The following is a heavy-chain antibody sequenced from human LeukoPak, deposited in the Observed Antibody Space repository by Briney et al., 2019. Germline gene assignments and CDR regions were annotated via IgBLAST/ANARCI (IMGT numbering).Heavy chain of an antibody. D-gene: IGHD6-6*01. CDR3: ARQGGAARRRAFVDY. J-gene: IGHJ4*02. Sequence: GESLKISCKGSGYSFTSYWIGWVRQMPGKGLEWMGIIYPGDSDTRYSPSFQGQVTISADKSISTAYLQWSSLKASDTAMYYCARQGGAARRRAFVDYWGQGTLVTVSS. CDR2: IYPGDSDT. CDR1: GYSFTSYW. V-gene: IGHV5-51*01.